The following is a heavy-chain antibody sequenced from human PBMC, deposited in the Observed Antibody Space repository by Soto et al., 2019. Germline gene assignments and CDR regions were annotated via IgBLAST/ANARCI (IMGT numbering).Heavy chain of an antibody. V-gene: IGHV3-74*01. CDR3: VRETNDWYGIDY. J-gene: IGHJ4*02. CDR1: GFTFSNYW. D-gene: IGHD3-9*01. Sequence: EVQLVESGGGLVQPGGSLRLSCAASGFTFSNYWMHWVRLPPGKGLLWVSRINIGGSAANYAGSVEGRFTDSRDDAKNTLYLQMNSLRDDDTAVYYCVRETNDWYGIDYWGQGAPVNVSS. CDR2: INIGGSAA.